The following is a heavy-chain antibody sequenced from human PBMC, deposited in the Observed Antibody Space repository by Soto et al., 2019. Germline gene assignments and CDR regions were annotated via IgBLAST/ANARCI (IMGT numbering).Heavy chain of an antibody. V-gene: IGHV4-31*03. CDR1: GGSISSGGYY. Sequence: SETLSLTCTVSGGSISSGGYYWSWIRQHPGKGLEWIGYIYYSGSTYYNPSLKSRVTISVDTSKNQFSLKLSSVTAADTAVYYCARSGYGDSSYYFDYWGQGTLVTVSS. CDR3: ARSGYGDSSYYFDY. J-gene: IGHJ4*02. CDR2: IYYSGST. D-gene: IGHD4-17*01.